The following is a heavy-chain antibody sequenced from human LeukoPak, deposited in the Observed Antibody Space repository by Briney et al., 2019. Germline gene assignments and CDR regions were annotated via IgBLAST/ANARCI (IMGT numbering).Heavy chain of an antibody. CDR3: ASGGNSDPFDY. V-gene: IGHV4-59*01. CDR1: GGSISSYY. D-gene: IGHD4-23*01. CDR2: IYYSGST. J-gene: IGHJ4*02. Sequence: SETLSLTCTVSGGSISSYYWSWIRQPPGKGLEWIGYIYYSGSTNYNPSLRSQVTISVDTSKNQFSLKLSSVTAADTAVYYCASGGNSDPFDYWGQGTLVTVSS.